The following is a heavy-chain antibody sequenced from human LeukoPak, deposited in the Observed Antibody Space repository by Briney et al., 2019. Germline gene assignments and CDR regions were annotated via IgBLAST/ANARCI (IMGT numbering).Heavy chain of an antibody. D-gene: IGHD3-10*01. Sequence: GGSLRLSCGASGFTFSSYWMHWVRQAPGKGLVWVSRIDSDGSSTTYADSVKGRFTISRDNSKNTLYLQMNSLRAEDTAVYYCARLHGVLYIDYWGQGTLVTVSS. CDR2: IDSDGSST. J-gene: IGHJ4*02. V-gene: IGHV3-74*01. CDR1: GFTFSSYW. CDR3: ARLHGVLYIDY.